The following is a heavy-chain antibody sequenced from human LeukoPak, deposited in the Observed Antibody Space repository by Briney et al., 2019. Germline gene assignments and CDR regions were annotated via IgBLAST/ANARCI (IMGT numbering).Heavy chain of an antibody. CDR2: IYTSGST. CDR1: GGSISSYY. CDR3: ALEHRRGPFDY. J-gene: IGHJ4*02. Sequence: SSETLSLTCTVSGGSISSYYWSLIRQPAGKGLEWIGRIYTSGSTNYNPSLKSRVTMSVDTSKNQFSLKLSSVTAADTAVYYCALEHRRGPFDYWGQGTLVTVSS. D-gene: IGHD1/OR15-1a*01. V-gene: IGHV4-4*07.